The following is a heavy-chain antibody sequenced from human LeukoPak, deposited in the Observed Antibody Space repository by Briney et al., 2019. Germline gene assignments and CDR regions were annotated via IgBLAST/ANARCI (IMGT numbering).Heavy chain of an antibody. CDR2: INPSGGST. CDR1: GYTFTSYG. Sequence: RASVKVSCKASGYTFTSYGISWVRQAPGQGLEWMGLINPSGGSTNYAQKFQGRVTMSRDTSTSTVYMELSSLRSEDTAVYYCARGPRITMIRGGQWYYYMDVWGKGTTVTISS. CDR3: ARGPRITMIRGGQWYYYMDV. J-gene: IGHJ6*03. V-gene: IGHV1-46*01. D-gene: IGHD3-10*01.